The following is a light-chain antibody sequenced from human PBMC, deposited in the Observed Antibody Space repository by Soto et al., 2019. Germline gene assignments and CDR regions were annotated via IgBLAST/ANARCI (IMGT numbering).Light chain of an antibody. CDR3: QQYNSYSPLT. V-gene: IGKV3-15*01. J-gene: IGKJ4*01. CDR2: GAS. CDR1: QSVSSN. Sequence: EIVMTQSPATLSVSPGERATLSCRASQSVSSNLVWYQQKPGQAPRLLIYGASTRVTGIPARFSGSGSGTEFTLTINSLQAEDYANYYCQQYNSYSPLTFGGGTKVDIK.